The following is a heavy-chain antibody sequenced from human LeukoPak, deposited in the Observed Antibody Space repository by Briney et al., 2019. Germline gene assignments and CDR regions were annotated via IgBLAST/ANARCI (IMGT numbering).Heavy chain of an antibody. V-gene: IGHV3-7*04. CDR2: IKQDGSEK. Sequence: PGESLRLSCAASGFTFSSYWMSWVRQAPGKGLEWVANIKQDGSEKYYVDSVKGRFTISRDNAKNSLYLQMNSLRAEDTAVYYCAMDLPGEDTAMVKDSSGYWGQGTLVTVSS. D-gene: IGHD5-18*01. J-gene: IGHJ4*02. CDR3: AMDLPGEDTAMVKDSSGY. CDR1: GFTFSSYW.